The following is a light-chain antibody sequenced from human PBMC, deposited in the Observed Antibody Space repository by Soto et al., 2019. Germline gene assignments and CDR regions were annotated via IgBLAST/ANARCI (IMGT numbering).Light chain of an antibody. Sequence: QSVLTQPASVSGSPGQSITISCTGTSSDVGGYDYVSWYQLHPGKAPKLMIYEVSNRPSGVSNRFSGSKSGNTASLTISGLQAEDEADYCCSSYTSSSYVLGTGTKVTV. V-gene: IGLV2-14*01. CDR3: SSYTSSSYV. J-gene: IGLJ1*01. CDR2: EVS. CDR1: SSDVGGYDY.